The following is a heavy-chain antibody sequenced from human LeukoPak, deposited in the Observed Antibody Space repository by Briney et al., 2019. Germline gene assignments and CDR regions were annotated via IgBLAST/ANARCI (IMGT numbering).Heavy chain of an antibody. D-gene: IGHD1-26*01. CDR1: GASISGGTYY. CDR2: IYYTGST. Sequence: SETLSFTCSVSGASISGGTYYWGWIRQPPGKGLEWIGSIYYTGSTYDNPSLKSRVTISVDTSKNQFSLKLSSVTAADTAVYYCARRGGSGRAFDYWGQGTLVTVSS. V-gene: IGHV4-39*01. CDR3: ARRGGSGRAFDY. J-gene: IGHJ4*02.